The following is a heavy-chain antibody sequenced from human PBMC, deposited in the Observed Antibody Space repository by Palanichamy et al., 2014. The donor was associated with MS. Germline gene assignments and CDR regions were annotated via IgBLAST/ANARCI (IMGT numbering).Heavy chain of an antibody. D-gene: IGHD3-10*01. Sequence: QVQLQESGPGLVKPSETLSLTCTVSGGSIRGYYWSWIRQPAGKGLEWIGRIYPRGITNYSPSLKSRVTMSIDTSKNQFSLNLSSVTAADTAVYYCARDDYGSGTSAYGMDVWGPGTTVTVSS. CDR2: IYPRGIT. CDR1: GGSIRGYY. V-gene: IGHV4-4*07. CDR3: ARDDYGSGTSAYGMDV. J-gene: IGHJ6*02.